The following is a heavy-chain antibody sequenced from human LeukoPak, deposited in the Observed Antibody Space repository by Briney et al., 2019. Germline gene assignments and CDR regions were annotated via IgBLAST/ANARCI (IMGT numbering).Heavy chain of an antibody. Sequence: PGGSLRLSCAASGFTFSSYAMHWVRQAPGKGLEWVAVISYDGSNKYYADSVKGRFTISRDNSKNTLYLQMNSLRAEDTAVYYCARVEYGEKQLAFDYWGQGTLVTVSS. CDR1: GFTFSSYA. V-gene: IGHV3-30-3*01. J-gene: IGHJ4*02. D-gene: IGHD6-6*01. CDR2: ISYDGSNK. CDR3: ARVEYGEKQLAFDY.